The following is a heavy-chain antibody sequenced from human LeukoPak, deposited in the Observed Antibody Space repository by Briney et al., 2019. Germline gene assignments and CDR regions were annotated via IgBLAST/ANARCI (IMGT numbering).Heavy chain of an antibody. CDR3: ARDCSGGSCYDGVDY. CDR1: GYTFTRYG. D-gene: IGHD2-15*01. Sequence: ASVKVSCKASGYTFTRYGISWVRQAPGQGLEWMGRISGYNGNIKYAQKFQGRVTMTTDTSTTTAYMELRSLRSDDTAVYYCARDCSGGSCYDGVDYWGQGTLVTVSS. CDR2: ISGYNGNI. V-gene: IGHV1-18*01. J-gene: IGHJ4*02.